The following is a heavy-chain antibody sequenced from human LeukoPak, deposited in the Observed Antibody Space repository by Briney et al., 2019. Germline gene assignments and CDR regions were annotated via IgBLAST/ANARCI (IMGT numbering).Heavy chain of an antibody. J-gene: IGHJ4*02. CDR2: IYYSGST. CDR3: ARLSHPVSNSWYFDY. CDR1: GSSISSYY. Sequence: SETLSLTCTVSGSSISSYYWSWIRQPPGKGLEWIGYIYYSGSTNYNPSLTSRVTISVDTSKNQFSLRLSSVTAADTAVYYCARLSHPVSNSWYFDYWGRGTLVTVSS. D-gene: IGHD6-13*01. V-gene: IGHV4-59*08.